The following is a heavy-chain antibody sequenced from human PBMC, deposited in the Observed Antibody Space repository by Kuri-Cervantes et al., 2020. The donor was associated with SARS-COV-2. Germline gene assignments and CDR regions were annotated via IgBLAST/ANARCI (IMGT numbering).Heavy chain of an antibody. Sequence: GESLKISCATSGVTFSSYSMNWVRQAPGKGLEWVSAIGGSGGSTYYAGSVKGRFTMSRDNAKNMLFLQMNSLRAEVTAVYYCVRDGDHWNFDYWGQGTLVTVSS. CDR2: IGGSGGST. CDR1: GVTFSSYS. J-gene: IGHJ4*02. CDR3: VRDGDHWNFDY. D-gene: IGHD1-1*01. V-gene: IGHV3-23*01.